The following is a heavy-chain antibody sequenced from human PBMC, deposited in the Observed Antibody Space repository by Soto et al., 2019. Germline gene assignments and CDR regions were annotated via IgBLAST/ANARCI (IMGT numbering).Heavy chain of an antibody. V-gene: IGHV4-4*02. CDR1: GASISGGHW. CDR3: DSDRGSTMTGDALDI. CDR2: IYQSGST. Sequence: QVQLQESGPGLVKPSGTLSLTCVVSGASISGGHWWSWVRQSPGKGLEWIGEIYQSGSTNYNPSLKSRVIISVANSKNQFSLKLTSVTAADTALYYCDSDRGSTMTGDALDIWGQGTMVTVSS. J-gene: IGHJ3*02. D-gene: IGHD3-16*01.